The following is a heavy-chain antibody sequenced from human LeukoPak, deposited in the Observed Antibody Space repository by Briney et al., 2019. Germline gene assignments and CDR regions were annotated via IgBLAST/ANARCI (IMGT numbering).Heavy chain of an antibody. D-gene: IGHD3-22*01. Sequence: GGSLRLSCAASGFTFSSYSMNWVRQAPGKGLEWVSSISSSSSYIYYADSVKGRFTISRDNAKNSLYLQMNTLRAEDTAVYYCARTYYYDSSGYHDAFDIWGQGTMVPVSS. J-gene: IGHJ3*02. CDR2: ISSSSSYI. V-gene: IGHV3-21*01. CDR3: ARTYYYDSSGYHDAFDI. CDR1: GFTFSSYS.